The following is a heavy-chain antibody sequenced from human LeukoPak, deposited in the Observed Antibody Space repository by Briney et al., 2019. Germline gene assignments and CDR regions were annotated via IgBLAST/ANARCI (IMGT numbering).Heavy chain of an antibody. CDR3: ARLIGDAFDT. CDR1: DASIRDYY. Sequence: SETLSLTCTVSDASIRDYYWGWIRQPPGKGLEWIGYIYHSWNTNYTPSLKSRVTLSVDTSKNQFSLRLTSVTAADTAVYYCARLIGDAFDTWGQGTMVTVSS. J-gene: IGHJ3*02. CDR2: IYHSWNT. V-gene: IGHV4-59*01.